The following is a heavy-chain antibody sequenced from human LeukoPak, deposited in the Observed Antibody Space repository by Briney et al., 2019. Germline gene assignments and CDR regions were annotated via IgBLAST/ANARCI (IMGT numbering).Heavy chain of an antibody. J-gene: IGHJ6*03. CDR2: IYSGGST. V-gene: IGHV3-53*05. CDR3: AKDQVVVVPAAKSHYYYYYYMDV. Sequence: GGSLRLSCAASGFTVSSSYMSWVRQAPGKGLEWVSVIYSGGSTYYADSVKGRFTISRDNAKNSLYLQMNSLRAEDTAVYYCAKDQVVVVPAAKSHYYYYYYMDVWGKGTTVTVSS. D-gene: IGHD2-2*01. CDR1: GFTVSSSY.